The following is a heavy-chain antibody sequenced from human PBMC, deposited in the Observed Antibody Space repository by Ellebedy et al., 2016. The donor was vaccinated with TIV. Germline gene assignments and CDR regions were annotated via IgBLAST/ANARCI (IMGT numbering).Heavy chain of an antibody. CDR2: IYYSGST. CDR1: GGSISSYY. CDR3: ARGPAMVDY. V-gene: IGHV4-59*01. D-gene: IGHD5-18*01. Sequence: SETLSLTCTVSGGSISSYYWSWIRQPPGKGLEWIGYIYYSGSTNYNPSLKSRVTISVDTSKNQFSLKLSSVTAADTAVYYCARGPAMVDYWGQGTLVTVSS. J-gene: IGHJ4*02.